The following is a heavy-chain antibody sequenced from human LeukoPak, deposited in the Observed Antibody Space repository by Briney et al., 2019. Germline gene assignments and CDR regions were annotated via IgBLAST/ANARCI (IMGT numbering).Heavy chain of an antibody. V-gene: IGHV3-15*01. CDR1: GFSFSDAW. CDR2: IMSKTDGGTA. Sequence: GGSLRLSGVASGFSFSDAWLSWVRQAPGKGLEWVGRIMSKTDGGTADYAAPVKGRFIISRDDSTNTLFLEMNSLKTEDAAVYYCTRYRYGSYYFDYWGQGTVVTFSS. D-gene: IGHD5-18*01. J-gene: IGHJ4*02. CDR3: TRYRYGSYYFDY.